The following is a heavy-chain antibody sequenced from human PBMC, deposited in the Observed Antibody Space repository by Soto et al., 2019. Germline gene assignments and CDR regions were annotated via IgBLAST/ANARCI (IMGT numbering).Heavy chain of an antibody. V-gene: IGHV1-2*02. D-gene: IGHD6-6*01. CDR2: INPNSGGT. CDR1: GYTFTGYY. Sequence: GASVKVSCKASGYTFTGYYMHWVRQAPGQGLEWMGWINPNSGGTNYAQKFQGRVTMTRDTSISTAYMGLSRLRSDDTAVYYCAREYSSSSHYYYYGMDVWGQGTTVTVSS. CDR3: AREYSSSSHYYYYGMDV. J-gene: IGHJ6*02.